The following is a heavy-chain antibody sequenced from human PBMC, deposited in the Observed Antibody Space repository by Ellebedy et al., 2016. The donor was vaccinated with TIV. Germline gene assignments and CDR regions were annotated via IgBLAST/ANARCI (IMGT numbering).Heavy chain of an antibody. Sequence: PGGSLRLSCAASRFNFNNYWMAWVRLTPGQGLEFVANINPDGSEMTYVDSVRDRFTISRDNARNSLSLQMNSVRAEDTAVYYCARDVLGGFFDSWGQGTPVIVSS. J-gene: IGHJ4*02. CDR1: RFNFNNYW. CDR2: INPDGSEM. D-gene: IGHD3-16*01. CDR3: ARDVLGGFFDS. V-gene: IGHV3-7*03.